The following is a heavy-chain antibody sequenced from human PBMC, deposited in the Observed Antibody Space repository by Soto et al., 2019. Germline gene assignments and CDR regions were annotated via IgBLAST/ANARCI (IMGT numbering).Heavy chain of an antibody. D-gene: IGHD6-13*01. CDR3: AKVRDSSSAGYFQH. CDR2: MSYDGSNK. CDR1: GFTFSSYG. V-gene: IGHV3-30*18. Sequence: QVQLVESGGGVVQPGRSLRISCAASGFTFSSYGMHWVRQAPGKGLEWVAVMSYDGSNKYYADSVKGRFTISRDNSKNTLYLQMNSLRAEDTAVYYCAKVRDSSSAGYFQHWGQGTLVTVSS. J-gene: IGHJ1*01.